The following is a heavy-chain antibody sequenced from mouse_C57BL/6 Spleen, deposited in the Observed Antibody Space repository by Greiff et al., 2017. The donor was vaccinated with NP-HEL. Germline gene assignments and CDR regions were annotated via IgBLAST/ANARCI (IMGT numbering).Heavy chain of an antibody. CDR1: GYSFTDYN. J-gene: IGHJ3*01. CDR2: INPNYGTT. V-gene: IGHV1-39*01. D-gene: IGHD1-1*01. CDR3: ARGDYYGSSYLWFAY. Sequence: EVQLQQSGPELVKPGASVKISCKASGYSFTDYNMNWVKQSNGKSLEWIGVINPNYGTTSYNQKFKGKATLTVDQSSSTAYMQLNSLTSEDSAVYYGARGDYYGSSYLWFAYWGQGTLVTVSA.